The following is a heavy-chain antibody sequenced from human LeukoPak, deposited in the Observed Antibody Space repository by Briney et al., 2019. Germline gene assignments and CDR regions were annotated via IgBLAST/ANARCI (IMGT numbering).Heavy chain of an antibody. Sequence: SGGSLRLSCVASGFTFSSYAMSWVRQAPGKGLEWVSAISGSGVTTHYAGSVKGWFSISRDNSKNTLYLQMNSLRAEDTALYYCAKKVVVGATSPYSDFQDWGQGTLVTVSS. CDR2: ISGSGVTT. J-gene: IGHJ1*01. V-gene: IGHV3-23*01. CDR1: GFTFSSYA. D-gene: IGHD1-26*01. CDR3: AKKVVVGATSPYSDFQD.